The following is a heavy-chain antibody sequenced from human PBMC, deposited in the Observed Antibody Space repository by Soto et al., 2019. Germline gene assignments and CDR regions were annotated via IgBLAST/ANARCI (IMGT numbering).Heavy chain of an antibody. D-gene: IGHD6-19*01. J-gene: IGHJ3*02. V-gene: IGHV3-33*01. CDR2: IWYDGSNK. CDR1: GFTFSSYG. Sequence: GGSLRLSCTASGFTFSSYGMHWVRQAPGKGLERVAVIWYDGSNKYYADSVKGRFTISRDNSKNTLYLQMNSLRAEDTAVYYCARDRGSSGWYDAFDIWGQGTMVTVSS. CDR3: ARDRGSSGWYDAFDI.